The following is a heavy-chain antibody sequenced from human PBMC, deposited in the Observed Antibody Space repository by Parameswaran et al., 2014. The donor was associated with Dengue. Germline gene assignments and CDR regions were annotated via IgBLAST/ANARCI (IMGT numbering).Heavy chain of an antibody. V-gene: IGHV5-51*01. CDR2: IYPGDSDT. Sequence: VRQAPGKGLEWMGIIYPGDSDTRYSPSFQGQVTISADKSISTAYLQWSSLKASDTAMYYCARLDLYYYYGMDVWGQGTTVTVSS. J-gene: IGHJ6*02. CDR3: ARLDLYYYYGMDV.